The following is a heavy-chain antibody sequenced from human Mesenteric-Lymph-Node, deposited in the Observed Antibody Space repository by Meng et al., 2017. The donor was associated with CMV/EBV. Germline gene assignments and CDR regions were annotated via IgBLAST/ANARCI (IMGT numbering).Heavy chain of an antibody. CDR2: IYYSEST. V-gene: IGHV4-39*01. D-gene: IGHD2-15*01. Sequence: SISSSRYCWGWIRQPPGKGLEWIGSIYYSESTYYNPSLKSRVTISVDTSKNQFSLKLSSVTAADTAVYYCAITPGYCTGGSCLYFDYWGQGTLVTVSS. CDR1: SISSSRYC. J-gene: IGHJ4*02. CDR3: AITPGYCTGGSCLYFDY.